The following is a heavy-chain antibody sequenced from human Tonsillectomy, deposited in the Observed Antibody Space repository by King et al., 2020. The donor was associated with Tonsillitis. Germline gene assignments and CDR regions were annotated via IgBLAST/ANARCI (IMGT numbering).Heavy chain of an antibody. CDR2: INSGGIRS. CDR1: GFIFSNYW. V-gene: IGHV3-74*01. CDR3: SRVPWAFCGADCYSYWFNP. Sequence: VQLVESGGGLVQTGGSLRLSCEASGFIFSNYWMHWVRQAPGKGLVWVARINSGGIRSTYADSVTGRFTISRDNAKNTVYLEMNSLRVEDSGVYYCSRVPWAFCGADCYSYWFNPWGQGNQVTVSS. D-gene: IGHD2-21*02. J-gene: IGHJ5*02.